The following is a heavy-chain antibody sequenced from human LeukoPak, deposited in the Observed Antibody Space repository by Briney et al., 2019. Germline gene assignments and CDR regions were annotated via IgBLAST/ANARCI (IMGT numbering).Heavy chain of an antibody. D-gene: IGHD1-26*01. CDR3: AKDHGWELLYDSNFDY. Sequence: GGSLRLSCAASGFTVSSNYMSWVRQAPGKGLEWVSVVYSGGSTSSADSVKGRFTISRDNSKNTLYLQMNSLRAEDTAVYYCAKDHGWELLYDSNFDYWGQGTLVTVSS. CDR2: VYSGGST. V-gene: IGHV3-53*05. CDR1: GFTVSSNY. J-gene: IGHJ4*02.